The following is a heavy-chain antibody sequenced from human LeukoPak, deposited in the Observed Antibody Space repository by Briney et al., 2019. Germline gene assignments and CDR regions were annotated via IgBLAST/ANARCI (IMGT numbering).Heavy chain of an antibody. CDR3: ARHYYRTYYFDY. CDR1: GGSFSGYY. Sequence: SETLSLTCAVYGGSFSGYYWSWIRQPPGKGLGWIGSIYYSGSTYYNPSLKSRVTISVDTSKNQLSLKLSSVTAADTAVYYCARHYYRTYYFDYWGQGTLVTVSS. CDR2: IYYSGST. V-gene: IGHV4-34*01. D-gene: IGHD3-22*01. J-gene: IGHJ4*02.